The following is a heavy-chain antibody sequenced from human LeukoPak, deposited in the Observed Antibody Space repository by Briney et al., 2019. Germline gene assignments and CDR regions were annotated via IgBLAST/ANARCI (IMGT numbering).Heavy chain of an antibody. CDR3: ARGYDSSGYYYDNWFDP. V-gene: IGHV4-61*02. D-gene: IGHD3-22*01. CDR1: GSSISSGSYY. CDR2: IYTSGST. Sequence: SQTLSLTCTVSGSSISSGSYYWSWIRQPAGKGLEWIGRIYTSGSTNYNPSLKSRVTISVDTSKNQFSLKLSSVTAADTAVYYCARGYDSSGYYYDNWFDPWGQGTLVTVSS. J-gene: IGHJ5*02.